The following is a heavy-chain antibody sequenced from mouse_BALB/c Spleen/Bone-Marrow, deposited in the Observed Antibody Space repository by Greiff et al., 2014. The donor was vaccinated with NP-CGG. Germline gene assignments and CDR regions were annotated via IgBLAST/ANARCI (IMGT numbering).Heavy chain of an antibody. Sequence: VQLVESGAELAKPGASVKMSCKASGYTFTSYWMHWVKQRPGQGLEWIGYINPSTGYTECNQKFKDKATLTAVKSSTTAYMQLRSLTSEDSAVYYCARDDYDAIAYWGQGTLDTVSA. CDR2: INPSTGYT. D-gene: IGHD2-4*01. V-gene: IGHV1-7*01. CDR1: GYTFTSYW. J-gene: IGHJ3*01. CDR3: ARDDYDAIAY.